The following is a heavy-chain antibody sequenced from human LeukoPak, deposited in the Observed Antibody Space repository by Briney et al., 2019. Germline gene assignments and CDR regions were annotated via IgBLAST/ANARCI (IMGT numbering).Heavy chain of an antibody. CDR2: IWYDGRRK. D-gene: IGHD2-15*01. V-gene: IGHV3-33*08. CDR1: GFPFSSYW. Sequence: PGGSLRLSCVASGFPFSSYWMTWVRQAPGKGLEWVAIIWYDGRRKYYLDSVKGRFTISRDNSKNMLYLQMSSLRAEDTAVYYCATVRGSDGSFYIDYWGQGTLVTVSS. J-gene: IGHJ4*02. CDR3: ATVRGSDGSFYIDY.